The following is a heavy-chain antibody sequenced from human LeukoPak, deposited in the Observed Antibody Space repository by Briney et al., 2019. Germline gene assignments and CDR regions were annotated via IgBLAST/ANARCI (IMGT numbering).Heavy chain of an antibody. V-gene: IGHV4-39*07. CDR3: ARANSWLRYFDY. Sequence: SETLSLTCTVSGGSISSSSYYWGWIRQPPGKGLEWIGSIYYSGSTYYNPSLKSRVTISVDTSKNQFSLKLSSVTAADTAVYYCARANSWLRYFDYWGQGTLVTVSS. J-gene: IGHJ4*02. CDR1: GGSISSSSYY. D-gene: IGHD6-13*01. CDR2: IYYSGST.